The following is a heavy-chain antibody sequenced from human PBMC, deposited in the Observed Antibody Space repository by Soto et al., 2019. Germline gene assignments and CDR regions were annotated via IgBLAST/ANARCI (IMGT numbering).Heavy chain of an antibody. J-gene: IGHJ5*02. CDR2: IIPIFGTA. CDR3: ARTGYCSGGSCQGGWFDP. D-gene: IGHD2-15*01. CDR1: GGTFSSYA. Sequence: QVQLVQSGAEVKKPGSSVKVSCKASGGTFSSYAISWVRQAPGLGLEWMGGIIPIFGTANYAQKFQGRVTITADESTSTAYMELSSLRSEDTAVYYCARTGYCSGGSCQGGWFDPWGQGTLVTVSS. V-gene: IGHV1-69*01.